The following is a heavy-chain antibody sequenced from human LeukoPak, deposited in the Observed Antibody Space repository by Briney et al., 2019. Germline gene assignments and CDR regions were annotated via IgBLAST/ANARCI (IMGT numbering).Heavy chain of an antibody. J-gene: IGHJ3*01. D-gene: IGHD2-15*01. Sequence: GSLRLSCAASGFTFSTYSMNWVRQAPGKGLEWLGTIYYDGSTFYSPSFKSRVTMSINASKKQLSLNLASVTAADTAVYYCARRGDAWQILYSFDVWGQGTAVIVSS. V-gene: IGHV4-59*04. CDR1: GFTFSTYSMN. CDR3: ARRGDAWQILYSFDV. CDR2: IYYDGST.